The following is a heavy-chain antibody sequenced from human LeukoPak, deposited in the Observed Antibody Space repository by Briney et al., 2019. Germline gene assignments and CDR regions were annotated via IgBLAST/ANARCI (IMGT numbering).Heavy chain of an antibody. Sequence: PGGSLRLSCAASGFTFSTYWMSWVRQAPGKGLEWVANINQDGSEKYYVDSVKGRFTISRDNAKNTLYLQMNSLRAEDTAVYYCARDHGRIVVVVPATSSEAFDIWGQGTMVTISS. CDR2: INQDGSEK. CDR1: GFTFSTYW. J-gene: IGHJ3*02. D-gene: IGHD2-15*01. CDR3: ARDHGRIVVVVPATSSEAFDI. V-gene: IGHV3-7*01.